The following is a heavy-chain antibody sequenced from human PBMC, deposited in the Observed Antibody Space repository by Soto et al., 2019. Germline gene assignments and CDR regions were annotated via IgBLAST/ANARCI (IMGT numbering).Heavy chain of an antibody. Sequence: ASVKVSCKASGDTFTSYGISWVRQAPGQGLEWMGWISAYNGNTNYAQKLQGRVTMTTDTSTSTAYMELRSLRSDDTAVYYCARTALIQTYYDFWSGYYKDDAFDIWGQGTMVTVSS. CDR1: GDTFTSYG. V-gene: IGHV1-18*04. J-gene: IGHJ3*02. CDR2: ISAYNGNT. D-gene: IGHD3-3*01. CDR3: ARTALIQTYYDFWSGYYKDDAFDI.